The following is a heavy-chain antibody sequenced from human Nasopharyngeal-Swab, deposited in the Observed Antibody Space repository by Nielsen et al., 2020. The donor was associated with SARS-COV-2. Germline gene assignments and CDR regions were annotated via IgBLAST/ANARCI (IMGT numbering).Heavy chain of an antibody. D-gene: IGHD1-26*01. V-gene: IGHV3-74*01. J-gene: IGHJ3*02. Sequence: GESLKISCAASGFTFSSYWMHLVRQAPGKGLVWVSRINSDGSSTSYADSVKGRFTISRDNAKNTLYLQMNSLRAEDTAVYYCAREGTQWELLDAFDIWGQGTMVTVSS. CDR3: AREGTQWELLDAFDI. CDR2: INSDGSST. CDR1: GFTFSSYW.